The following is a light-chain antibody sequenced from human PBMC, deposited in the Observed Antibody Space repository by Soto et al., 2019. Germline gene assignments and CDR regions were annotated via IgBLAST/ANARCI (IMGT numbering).Light chain of an antibody. CDR3: HQRNNWPRT. V-gene: IGKV3-11*01. Sequence: EIVLTQSPATLSLSPVERATLSCRASQSVSSYLAWYQQKPGQPPRLLIYDASNKATGIPARFSGIASATDLTLTISSLEPEDFAVYYCHQRNNWPRTFCQGTRLEIK. CDR1: QSVSSY. CDR2: DAS. J-gene: IGKJ5*01.